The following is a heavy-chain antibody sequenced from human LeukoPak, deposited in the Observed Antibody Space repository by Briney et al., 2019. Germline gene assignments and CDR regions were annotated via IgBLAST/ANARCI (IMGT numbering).Heavy chain of an antibody. Sequence: KPSETLSLTCTVSGASTSAYYWSWIRQPPGKGLEWIGYSYSGGNANYNPSLKTRVTISIDTSENQFSLRLTSVTAADTPVYFCAHSKRGGGYYINAFAVWGQGTLVTISS. V-gene: IGHV4-59*01. CDR2: SYSGGNA. J-gene: IGHJ3*01. D-gene: IGHD1-26*01. CDR1: GASTSAYY. CDR3: AHSKRGGGYYINAFAV.